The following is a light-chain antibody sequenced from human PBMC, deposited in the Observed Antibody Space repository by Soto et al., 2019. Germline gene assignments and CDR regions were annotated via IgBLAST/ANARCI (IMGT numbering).Light chain of an antibody. Sequence: QSALTQPASVSGSPGQSITISCTGTSSDVGGYDYVSWYQLHPDKAPKLMVFEVSNRPSGVSYRFSGSKSGNTASLTISGLQAEDEADYFCSSYSISTAYLFGTGTKVTVL. CDR2: EVS. CDR3: SSYSISTAYL. CDR1: SSDVGGYDY. J-gene: IGLJ1*01. V-gene: IGLV2-14*01.